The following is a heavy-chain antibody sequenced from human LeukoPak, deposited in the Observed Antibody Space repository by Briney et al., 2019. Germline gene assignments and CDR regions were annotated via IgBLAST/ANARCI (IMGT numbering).Heavy chain of an antibody. V-gene: IGHV3-30*18. CDR1: GFNFTTYG. CDR2: ISYDGSNK. Sequence: GGSLRLSCAASGFNFTTYGMHWVRQAPGKGLEWVAVISYDGSNKYYADSVKGRFTISRDNSKNTLYLQMNSLRAEDTAVYYCAKSLLVRAPFDYWGQGTLVTVSS. J-gene: IGHJ4*02. D-gene: IGHD2-15*01. CDR3: AKSLLVRAPFDY.